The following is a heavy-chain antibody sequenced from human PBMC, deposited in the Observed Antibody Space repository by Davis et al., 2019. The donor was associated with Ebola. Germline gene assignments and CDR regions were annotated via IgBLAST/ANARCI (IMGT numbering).Heavy chain of an antibody. V-gene: IGHV4-39*01. CDR3: ARSVKEEGAGHSSGYDY. CDR2: IYYSGIT. Sequence: MPSETLSLTCTVSGGSIISSSSYWGWIRQPPRKGLEWIGSIYYSGITYYNPSLKSRVTISVDTSKNQFSLKLYFVTAADTAVYYCARSVKEEGAGHSSGYDYWGQGTLVTVSS. D-gene: IGHD6-19*01. J-gene: IGHJ4*02. CDR1: GGSIISSSSY.